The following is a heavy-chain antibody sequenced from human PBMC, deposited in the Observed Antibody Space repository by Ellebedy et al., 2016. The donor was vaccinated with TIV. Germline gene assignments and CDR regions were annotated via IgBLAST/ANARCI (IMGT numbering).Heavy chain of an antibody. D-gene: IGHD3-10*01. CDR1: GFTFSNAW. J-gene: IGHJ3*02. Sequence: GESLKISXAASGFTFSNAWMSWVRQAPGKGLVWVSRINSDGSSTSYADSVKGRFTISRDNAKNSLYLQMNSLRAGDTAVYYCASYNYYGTDAFDIWGQGTMVTVSS. CDR3: ASYNYYGTDAFDI. V-gene: IGHV3-74*01. CDR2: INSDGSST.